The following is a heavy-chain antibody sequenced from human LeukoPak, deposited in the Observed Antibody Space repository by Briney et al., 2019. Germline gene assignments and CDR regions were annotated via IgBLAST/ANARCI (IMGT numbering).Heavy chain of an antibody. J-gene: IGHJ4*02. D-gene: IGHD6-13*01. Sequence: GGSLRLSCAASGFTFSSYGIHWVRQAPGKGLEWVAFIRYDGSNKYYADSVKGRFTISRDNSKITLYVQMNSLRAEDTAVYYCAKDLDSSSWYSPVDHWGQGTLVTVSS. CDR2: IRYDGSNK. CDR1: GFTFSSYG. CDR3: AKDLDSSSWYSPVDH. V-gene: IGHV3-30*02.